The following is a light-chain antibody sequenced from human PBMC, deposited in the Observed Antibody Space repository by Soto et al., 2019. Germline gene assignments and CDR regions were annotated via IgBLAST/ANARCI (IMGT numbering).Light chain of an antibody. CDR2: GAS. CDR1: QTISNY. Sequence: DIPMTQSPSSLSASVGDRVTITCRASQTISNYFNWYQQKPGEAPKLLIYGASILQSGVPSRFRGSGSGTDFTLTISSLQPEDFATYYCQQSYFTPWTFGQGTKVEIK. J-gene: IGKJ1*01. V-gene: IGKV1-39*01. CDR3: QQSYFTPWT.